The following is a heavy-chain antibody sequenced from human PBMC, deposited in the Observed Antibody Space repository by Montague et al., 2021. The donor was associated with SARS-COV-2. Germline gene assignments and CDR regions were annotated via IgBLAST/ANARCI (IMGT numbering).Heavy chain of an antibody. D-gene: IGHD2-15*01. V-gene: IGHV4-39*01. CDR2: IYFSGSS. CDR1: GXSVSSSGYY. J-gene: IGHJ5*02. Sequence: ETLSLTCTVSGXSVSSSGYYWGWIRQPPGKGLEWIGSIYFSGSSYYNPSLKSRVSISVDTSRNQFSLRLSSVTSADTAVYYCARHRRGGLVAAAPNWFGPWGQGTLVTVSS. CDR3: ARHRRGGLVAAAPNWFGP.